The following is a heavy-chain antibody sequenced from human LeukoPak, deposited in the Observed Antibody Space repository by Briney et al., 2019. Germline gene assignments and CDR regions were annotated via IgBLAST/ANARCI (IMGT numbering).Heavy chain of an antibody. V-gene: IGHV3-30-3*01. CDR3: AREDQQLPDY. J-gene: IGHJ4*02. CDR2: ISKDGSNK. Sequence: GGSLRLSCIASGFTSNSYAIHWVRQSPGKGLEWVAVISKDGSNKYCVDSVKGRFTISRDNSMSTVHLQMSSLRPDDTAVYYCAREDQQLPDYWGQGTLVTVSS. CDR1: GFTSNSYA. D-gene: IGHD4-11*01.